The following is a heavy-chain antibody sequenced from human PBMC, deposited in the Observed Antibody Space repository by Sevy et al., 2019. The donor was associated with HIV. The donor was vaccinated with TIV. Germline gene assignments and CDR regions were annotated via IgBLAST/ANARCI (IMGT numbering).Heavy chain of an antibody. Sequence: SETLSLTCTVSGDSFSSYFWAWIRQPAGKGLEWIGCINTSGSTNYNPSLKSRVTMSVDTSKSQFSLKVTSLTAADTAIYFCARSNSVTATNRCSKPYYFVYWGQGSLVTGSS. D-gene: IGHD1-7*01. CDR1: GDSFSSYF. CDR3: ARSNSVTATNRCSKPYYFVY. CDR2: INTSGST. V-gene: IGHV4-4*07. J-gene: IGHJ4*02.